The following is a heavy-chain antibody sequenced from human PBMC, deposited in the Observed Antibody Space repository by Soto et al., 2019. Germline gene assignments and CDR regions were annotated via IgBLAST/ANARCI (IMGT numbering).Heavy chain of an antibody. CDR2: INPSGGST. V-gene: IGHV1-46*01. CDR3: ARSTAAAGGWFDH. CDR1: GYTFTSYY. D-gene: IGHD6-13*01. Sequence: ASVKVSCKESGYTFTSYYMHWVRQAPGQGLEWMGIINPSGGSTSYAQKFQGRVTMTRDTSTSTVYMELGSLRSEDTAVYYCARSTAAAGGWFDHWGQGTLVTVSS. J-gene: IGHJ5*02.